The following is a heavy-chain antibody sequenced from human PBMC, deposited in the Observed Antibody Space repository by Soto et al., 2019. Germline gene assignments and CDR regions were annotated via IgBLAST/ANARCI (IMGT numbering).Heavy chain of an antibody. J-gene: IGHJ2*01. D-gene: IGHD5-12*01. CDR1: GYTFTSYG. CDR3: ARDDFSGDGYNYRRYFDL. CDR2: ISAYNGNT. V-gene: IGHV1-18*01. Sequence: ASVKVSCKASGYTFTSYGISWVRQAPGQGLEWMGWISAYNGNTNYAQKLQGRVTMTTDTSTSKAYMELRSLRSDDTAVYYCARDDFSGDGYNYRRYFDLWGRGTLVTVSS.